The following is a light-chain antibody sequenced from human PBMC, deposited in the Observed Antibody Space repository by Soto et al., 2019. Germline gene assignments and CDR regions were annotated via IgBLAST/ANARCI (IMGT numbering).Light chain of an antibody. CDR1: SSDVGGFNY. J-gene: IGLJ2*01. Sequence: QSALTQPASVSGSPGQSITISCTGTSSDVGGFNYVSWYQHHPGKAPKLMIYDVTYRPSGVSNRFSGSKSGNTASLTISGLQAEDEADYYCCSYTNSITLVFGGGTQLTV. V-gene: IGLV2-14*03. CDR2: DVT. CDR3: CSYTNSITLV.